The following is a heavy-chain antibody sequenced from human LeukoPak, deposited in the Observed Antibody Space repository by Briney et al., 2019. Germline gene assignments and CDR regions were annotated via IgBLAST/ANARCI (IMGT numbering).Heavy chain of an antibody. D-gene: IGHD5-24*01. CDR3: ASSLLATMGPLFY. J-gene: IGHJ4*02. Sequence: SVKVSCKASGGTFSSYAISWVRQAPGQGLEWMGGIIPIFGTANYAQKFQGRVTITADESTSTAYMELSSLRSEDTAVYYCASSLLATMGPLFYWGLGALVTVSS. CDR1: GGTFSSYA. V-gene: IGHV1-69*13. CDR2: IIPIFGTA.